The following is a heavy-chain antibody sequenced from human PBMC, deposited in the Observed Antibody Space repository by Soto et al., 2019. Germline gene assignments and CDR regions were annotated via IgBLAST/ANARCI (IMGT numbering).Heavy chain of an antibody. V-gene: IGHV1-3*05. CDR3: ARAVAVAADFDY. CDR1: GYTFTGYA. D-gene: IGHD6-19*01. Sequence: QVQLVQSGAEEKKPGASVKVSCKASGYTFTGYAMHWVRQAPGQRLEWMGWINAGNGNTKYSQKFQGRVTITRDTSASTAYMELSSLRSEDTAVYYCARAVAVAADFDYWGQGTLVTSPQ. CDR2: INAGNGNT. J-gene: IGHJ4*02.